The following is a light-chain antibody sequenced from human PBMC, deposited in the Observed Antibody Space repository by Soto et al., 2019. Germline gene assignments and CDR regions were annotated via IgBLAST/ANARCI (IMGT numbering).Light chain of an antibody. J-gene: IGKJ2*01. CDR1: QSVSSY. CDR3: QHRSNWPPFVYT. V-gene: IGKV3-11*01. CDR2: DAS. Sequence: EIVLTQSPATLSLSPGERATLSCRASQSVSSYLAWYQQKPGQAPRLLIYDASNRATGVPARFSGSGSGTDFTLTISSLEPEDFAVYYCQHRSNWPPFVYTFGQGTKLEIK.